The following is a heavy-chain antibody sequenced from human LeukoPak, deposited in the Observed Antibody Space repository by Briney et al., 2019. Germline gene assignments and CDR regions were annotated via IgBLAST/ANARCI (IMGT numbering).Heavy chain of an antibody. Sequence: GGSLRLSCAASGFTFSNAWMSWVRQAPGKGLEWVGRIKSKTHGGTTDYAAPVKGRFTISRDDSKNTLYLQMNSLKTEDTAVYYCGTAAYWGQGTLVTVSS. V-gene: IGHV3-15*01. J-gene: IGHJ4*02. CDR2: IKSKTHGGTT. CDR1: GFTFSNAW. CDR3: GTAAY. D-gene: IGHD2-15*01.